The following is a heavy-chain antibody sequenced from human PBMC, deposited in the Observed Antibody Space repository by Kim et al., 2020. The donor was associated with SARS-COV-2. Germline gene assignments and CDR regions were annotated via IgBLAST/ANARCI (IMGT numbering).Heavy chain of an antibody. Sequence: SETLSLTCAVYGGSFSGYYWSWIRQPPGKGLEWIGEINHSGSTNYNPSLKSRVTISVDTSTNQFSLKLSSLTAADTAVYYCAGITIFENGMDVWGQGTTVTVSS. CDR3: AGITIFENGMDV. V-gene: IGHV4-34*01. CDR2: INHSGST. CDR1: GGSFSGYY. D-gene: IGHD3-3*01. J-gene: IGHJ6*02.